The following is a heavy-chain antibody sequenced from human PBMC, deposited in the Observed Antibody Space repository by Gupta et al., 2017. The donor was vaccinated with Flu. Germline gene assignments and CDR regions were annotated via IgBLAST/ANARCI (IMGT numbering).Heavy chain of an antibody. CDR2: IKQDGSEK. CDR3: ARGRDCTNGVCYSLAFDI. D-gene: IGHD2-8*01. CDR1: GFPFRSYW. V-gene: IGHV3-7*01. J-gene: IGHJ3*02. Sequence: EVQLVESGGGLVQPGGSLRLSCAASGFPFRSYWMSWVRQAPGKGLEWVANIKQDGSEKYYVDSVKGRFTISRDNAKNSLYLQMNSLRAEDTAVYYCARGRDCTNGVCYSLAFDIWGQGTMVTVSS.